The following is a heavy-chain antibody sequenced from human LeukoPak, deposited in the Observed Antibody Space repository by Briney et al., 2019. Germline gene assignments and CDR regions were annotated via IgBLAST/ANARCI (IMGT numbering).Heavy chain of an antibody. Sequence: PSQTLSLTCTVSGGSISSGGYSWSWIRQPPGKGLEWIGYIYHSGSTYYNPSLKSRVTISVDRSKNQFSLKLSSVTAADTDVYYCARGIGYCSSTSCPLDYWGQGTLVTVSS. CDR1: GGSISSGGYS. CDR3: ARGIGYCSSTSCPLDY. V-gene: IGHV4-30-2*01. J-gene: IGHJ4*02. D-gene: IGHD2-2*01. CDR2: IYHSGST.